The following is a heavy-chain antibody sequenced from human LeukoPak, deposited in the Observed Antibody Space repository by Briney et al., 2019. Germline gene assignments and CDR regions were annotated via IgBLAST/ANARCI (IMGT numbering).Heavy chain of an antibody. J-gene: IGHJ4*02. CDR3: SRELGGSYFDY. CDR1: GYTFSNYY. Sequence: ASVKVSCKASGYTFSNYYIHWVRQAPGQGLEWMGANNPSGGRTTYAQKLQGRVTMTRDTSTSTAYMDLSSLRSDDTAVYYCSRELGGSYFDYWGQGTLVTVSS. D-gene: IGHD1-26*01. CDR2: NNPSGGRT. V-gene: IGHV1-46*01.